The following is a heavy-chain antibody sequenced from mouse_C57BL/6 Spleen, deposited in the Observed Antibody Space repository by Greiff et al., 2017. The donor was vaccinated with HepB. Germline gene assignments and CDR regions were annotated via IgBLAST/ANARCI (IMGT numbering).Heavy chain of an antibody. J-gene: IGHJ3*01. CDR1: GYTFTSYW. D-gene: IGHD2-1*01. CDR3: AKGGLNYGNPFAY. Sequence: QVQLQQSGAELVRPGSSVKLSCKASGYTFTSYWMHWVKQRHIQGLEWIGNIDPSDSETHYNQKFKDKATLTVDKSSSTAYMQLSSLTSEDSAVYYCAKGGLNYGNPFAYWGQGTLVTVSA. V-gene: IGHV1-52*01. CDR2: IDPSDSET.